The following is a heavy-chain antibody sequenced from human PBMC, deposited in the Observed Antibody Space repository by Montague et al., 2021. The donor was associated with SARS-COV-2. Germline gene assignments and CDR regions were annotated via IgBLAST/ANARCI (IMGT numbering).Heavy chain of an antibody. CDR3: ARDSRPCCVECYEDIFDS. V-gene: IGHV4-59*01. J-gene: IGHJ3*02. CDR2: ISYSGHT. D-gene: IGHD2-15*01. CDR1: GGSISPYY. Sequence: SETLSLTCTVSGGSISPYYWSWIRQPPGRGLEWIGHISYSGHTNYNPSLKSRVTISVDTSKKQFSLTLSSLAAADTAIYYCARDSRPCCVECYEDIFDSWGQGTVVTVSS.